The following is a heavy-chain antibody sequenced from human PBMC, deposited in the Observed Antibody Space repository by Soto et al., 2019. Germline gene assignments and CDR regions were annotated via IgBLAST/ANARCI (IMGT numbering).Heavy chain of an antibody. CDR3: ARPDNNYVAS. CDR1: GYSFINYW. CDR2: INPGNSET. J-gene: IGHJ4*02. V-gene: IGHV5-51*01. Sequence: GESLKISCKASGYSFINYWICWVRQIPGEGLEWMAIINPGNSETRYSPAFEGQVTISADKFITTTYLQWSSLRASDTAMYYCARPDNNYVASWGQGALVTVSS. D-gene: IGHD2-15*01.